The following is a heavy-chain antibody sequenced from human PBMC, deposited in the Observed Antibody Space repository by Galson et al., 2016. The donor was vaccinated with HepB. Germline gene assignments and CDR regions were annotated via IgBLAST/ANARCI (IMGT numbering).Heavy chain of an antibody. Sequence: SLRLSCAASGFTFSSYNMEWVRQAPGKGLEWVSYISSSSRTIYYADSVKGRFTISRDKAENSLYLQMNSLRDEDTAVYYCARRLDSWGQGTLVTVSS. CDR3: ARRLDS. CDR2: ISSSSRTI. V-gene: IGHV3-48*02. J-gene: IGHJ4*02. CDR1: GFTFSSYN.